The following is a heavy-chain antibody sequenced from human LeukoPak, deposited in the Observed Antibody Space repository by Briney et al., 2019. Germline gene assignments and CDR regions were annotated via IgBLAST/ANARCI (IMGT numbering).Heavy chain of an antibody. CDR3: ARVHYDFWSGYLNYYYGMDV. Sequence: SETLSLTCTVSGGSVSSGSYYWSWIRQPPGKGLEWIGYIYYSGSTNYNPSLKSRVTISVDTSKNQFSLKLSSVTAADTAVYYCARVHYDFWSGYLNYYYGMDVWGQGTTVTVSS. J-gene: IGHJ6*02. V-gene: IGHV4-61*01. CDR1: GGSVSSGSYY. CDR2: IYYSGST. D-gene: IGHD3-3*01.